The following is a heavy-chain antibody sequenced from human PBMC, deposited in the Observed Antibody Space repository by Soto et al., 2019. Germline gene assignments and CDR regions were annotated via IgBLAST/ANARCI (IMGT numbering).Heavy chain of an antibody. CDR3: ASFQNYYASSGYPHWFDP. Sequence: ASVKVSCKAAGYTFASYDINWVRQATGQGLEWMGWMNPNSGKTGYAQKFQGRVTMTRNTSISTAYMELSSLRSEDTDVYYCASFQNYYASSGYPHWFDPWGQGTLVTVSS. CDR1: GYTFASYD. D-gene: IGHD3-22*01. V-gene: IGHV1-8*01. J-gene: IGHJ5*02. CDR2: MNPNSGKT.